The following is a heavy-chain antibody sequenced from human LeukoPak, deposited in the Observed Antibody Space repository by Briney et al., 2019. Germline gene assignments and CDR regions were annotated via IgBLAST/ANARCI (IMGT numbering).Heavy chain of an antibody. CDR3: AIHSICYDFSGYPADETPFGY. Sequence: GSLRLSCAASGFTFSSYAMSWVRQRPGKGLEWIGTIYSSGSSYYNPSLKRRVTLSVDKSKNQFSLNLSSVTAADTAVYYCAIHSICYDFSGYPADETPFGYWGQGTQVIVSS. CDR1: GFTFSSYA. CDR2: IYSSGSS. J-gene: IGHJ4*02. V-gene: IGHV4-39*01. D-gene: IGHD3-22*01.